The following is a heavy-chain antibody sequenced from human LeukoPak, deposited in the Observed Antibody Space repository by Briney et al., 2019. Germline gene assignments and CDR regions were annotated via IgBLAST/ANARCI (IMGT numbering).Heavy chain of an antibody. CDR1: GYTFTSFA. V-gene: IGHV1-3*01. CDR3: ASTKWELLRDRLLYFDY. Sequence: ASVKVSCKASGYTFTSFAMYWVRQAPGQRLEWMGWINAGNGNTKYSRKFQGRVTITRDTSASTAYMELSSLRSEDTAVYYCASTKWELLRDRLLYFDYWGQGTLVTVSS. CDR2: INAGNGNT. J-gene: IGHJ4*02. D-gene: IGHD1-26*01.